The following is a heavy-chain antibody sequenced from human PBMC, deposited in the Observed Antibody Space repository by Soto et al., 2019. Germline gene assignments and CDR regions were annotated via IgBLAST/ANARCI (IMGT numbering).Heavy chain of an antibody. CDR2: IKSKTDGGTT. D-gene: IGHD3-22*01. CDR3: TTARAYYYDSSGYYRHYSYYGMDV. Sequence: GGSLRLSCAASGFTFSNAWMSWVRQAPGKGLEWVGRIKSKTDGGTTDYAAPVKGRFTISRDDSKNTLYLQMNSLKTEDTAVYYCTTARAYYYDSSGYYRHYSYYGMDVSGQGTTVTGSS. CDR1: GFTFSNAW. V-gene: IGHV3-15*01. J-gene: IGHJ6*02.